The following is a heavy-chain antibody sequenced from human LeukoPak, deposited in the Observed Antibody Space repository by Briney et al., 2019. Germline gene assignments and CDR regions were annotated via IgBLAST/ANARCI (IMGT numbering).Heavy chain of an antibody. V-gene: IGHV1-58*01. CDR3: AAGPITIFGVVISRFDP. Sequence: TSVKVSCKASGFTFTSSAVQWVRQARGQRLEWIGWIVVGSGNTNYAQKFQERVTITRDMSTSTAYTELSSLRSEDTAVYYCAAGPITIFGVVISRFDPWGQGTLVTVSS. CDR1: GFTFTSSA. CDR2: IVVGSGNT. J-gene: IGHJ5*02. D-gene: IGHD3-3*01.